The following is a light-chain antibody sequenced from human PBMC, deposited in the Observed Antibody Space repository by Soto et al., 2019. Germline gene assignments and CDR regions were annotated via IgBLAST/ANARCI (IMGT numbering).Light chain of an antibody. V-gene: IGKV3D-15*01. CDR2: GAS. CDR3: QQYNKWPIIT. Sequence: EIVLTQSPGTLSLSPGETATLSCRASQSISIGLAWYRQKPGQAPRLLIYGASTRATGTPARFSGSGSGTEFTLTISSLQSEDFALYYCQQYNKWPIITFGQGTRLEIK. J-gene: IGKJ5*01. CDR1: QSISIG.